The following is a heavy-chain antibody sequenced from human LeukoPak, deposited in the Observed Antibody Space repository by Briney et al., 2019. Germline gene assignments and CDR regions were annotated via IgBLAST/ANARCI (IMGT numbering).Heavy chain of an antibody. D-gene: IGHD3-10*01. J-gene: IGHJ4*02. CDR2: INHNGNVN. Sequence: GGSLRLSCAASGFTFSSYWMNWARQAPGKGLEWVASINHNGNVNYYVDSVKGRFTTSRDNAKNSLYLQMNSLRVEDTAVYYCARTPDGADYWGQGTLVTVSS. V-gene: IGHV3-7*01. CDR1: GFTFSSYW. CDR3: ARTPDGADY.